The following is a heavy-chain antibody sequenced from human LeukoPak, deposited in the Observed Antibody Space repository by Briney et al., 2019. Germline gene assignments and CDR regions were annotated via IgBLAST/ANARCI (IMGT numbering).Heavy chain of an antibody. CDR1: GFTFSSYA. D-gene: IGHD3-3*01. CDR2: ISYDGSNK. J-gene: IGHJ6*02. V-gene: IGHV3-30*04. Sequence: GGSLRLSCAASGFTFSSYAMHWVRQAPGKGLEWVAVISYDGSNKYYADSVKGRFTISRDNSKNTLYLQMNSLKAEDTAVYYCARTTYYNFWSDYYYGMDVWGQGTTVIVSS. CDR3: ARTTYYNFWSDYYYGMDV.